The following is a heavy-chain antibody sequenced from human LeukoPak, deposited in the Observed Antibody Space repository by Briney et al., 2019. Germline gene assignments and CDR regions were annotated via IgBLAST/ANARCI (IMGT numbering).Heavy chain of an antibody. CDR1: GGSISSGSYY. CDR2: IYTSGST. V-gene: IGHV4-61*02. D-gene: IGHD3-22*01. J-gene: IGHJ6*03. Sequence: PSETLSLTCTVSGGSISSGSYYWSWIRQPAGKGLEWIVRIYTSGSTNYNPSLKSRVTISVDTSKNQFSLKLSSVTAADTAVYYCARDTTYYYDSSGYYYYYYYMDVWGKGTTVTISS. CDR3: ARDTTYYYDSSGYYYYYYYMDV.